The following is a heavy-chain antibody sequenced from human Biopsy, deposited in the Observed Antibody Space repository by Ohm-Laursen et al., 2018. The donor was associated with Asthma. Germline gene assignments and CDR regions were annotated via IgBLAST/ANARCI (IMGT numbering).Heavy chain of an antibody. Sequence: SLRLSCSASRFTYEMHWVRQAPGKGLEWVAVISYDGSSIYHADSVKGRFTISRDNSKNTLSLQMNSLTAEDTAVYYCAREGVAGTHIEDWGQGTLVTVSS. CDR1: RFTYE. D-gene: IGHD6-19*01. CDR2: ISYDGSSI. V-gene: IGHV3-30-3*01. J-gene: IGHJ4*02. CDR3: AREGVAGTHIED.